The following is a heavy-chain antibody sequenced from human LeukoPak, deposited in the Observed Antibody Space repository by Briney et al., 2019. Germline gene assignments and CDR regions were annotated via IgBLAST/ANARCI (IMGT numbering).Heavy chain of an antibody. CDR3: ARAANDGYNTIPDY. CDR1: GFTVSSNY. Sequence: GGSLRLSCAASGFTVSSNYMSWVRQAPGKGLEWVSVIYSGGSTYYADSVKGRFTISRDNAKNSLYLQMSSLRAEDTAVYYCARAANDGYNTIPDYWGQGTLVTVSS. D-gene: IGHD5-24*01. J-gene: IGHJ4*02. CDR2: IYSGGST. V-gene: IGHV3-53*01.